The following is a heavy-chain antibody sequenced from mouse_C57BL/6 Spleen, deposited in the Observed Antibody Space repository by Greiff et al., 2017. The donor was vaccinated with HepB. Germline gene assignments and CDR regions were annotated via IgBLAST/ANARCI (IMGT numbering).Heavy chain of an antibody. CDR3: ARWGLGRRDYFDY. CDR1: GYTFTSYW. Sequence: QVQLQQPGAELVKPGASVKMSCKASGYTFTSYWITWVKQRPGQGLEWIGDIYPGSGSTNYNGKFKSKATLTVDTSSSTAYMQLSSLTSEDSAVYYCARWGLGRRDYFDYWGQGTTLTVSS. D-gene: IGHD4-1*01. V-gene: IGHV1-55*01. J-gene: IGHJ2*01. CDR2: IYPGSGST.